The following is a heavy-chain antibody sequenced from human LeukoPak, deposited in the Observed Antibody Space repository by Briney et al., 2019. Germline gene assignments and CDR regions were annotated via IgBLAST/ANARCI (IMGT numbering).Heavy chain of an antibody. D-gene: IGHD6-13*01. Sequence: GGSLRLSCAASGFTFNNYAMNWVRQAPGKGLEWVSSISSSSSYIYYADSVKGRFTTSRDNAKNSLYLQMNSLRAEDTAVYYCATGGSSSWYEARYYYGMDVWGQGTTVTVSS. CDR1: GFTFNNYA. CDR2: ISSSSSYI. J-gene: IGHJ6*02. V-gene: IGHV3-21*01. CDR3: ATGGSSSWYEARYYYGMDV.